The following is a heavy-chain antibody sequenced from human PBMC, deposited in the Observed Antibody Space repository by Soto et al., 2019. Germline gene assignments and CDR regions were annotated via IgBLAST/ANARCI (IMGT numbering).Heavy chain of an antibody. CDR1: GFTFSSNS. CDR2: ISSSSSTI. CDR3: ARVIWSGHLTSDL. Sequence: EVQVVESGGGLVQPGGSLRLSCAASGFTFSSNSMNWVRQAPGKGLEWISYISSSSSTIYADSVKGRFTISRDNAKNSLYLQMNSLRDEDTAVHYCARVIWSGHLTSDLWGQGTLVTVSS. J-gene: IGHJ5*02. D-gene: IGHD3-3*01. V-gene: IGHV3-48*02.